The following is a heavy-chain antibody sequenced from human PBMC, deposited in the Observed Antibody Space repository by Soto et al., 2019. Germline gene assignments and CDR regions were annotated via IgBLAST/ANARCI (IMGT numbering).Heavy chain of an antibody. J-gene: IGHJ4*02. CDR2: ISSVGGDA. Sequence: GGSLRLSCAASGFTFSSYWMHWVRQAPGEGLEWVSGISSVGGDANYADSVKGRFTISRDNSKNTVYLQMNSLRGEDTAVYYCAKDRMTVSGSSFDFWVQGILVTVSS. V-gene: IGHV3-23*01. CDR1: GFTFSSYW. CDR3: AKDRMTVSGSSFDF. D-gene: IGHD6-19*01.